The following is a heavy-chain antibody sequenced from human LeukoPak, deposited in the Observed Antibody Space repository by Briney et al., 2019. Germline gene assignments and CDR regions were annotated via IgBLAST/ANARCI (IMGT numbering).Heavy chain of an antibody. CDR2: FSPSGGGT. J-gene: IGHJ6*03. Sequence: PGGSLRLSCAASGFTFSNYAMSWVRQAPGRGLEWVSAFSPSGGGTYYADSVKGRFTISRDNSKNTLYLQMNSLRAEDTAVYYCAKVLGRFYYYYYMDVWGKGTTVTISS. CDR3: AKVLGRFYYYYYMDV. CDR1: GFTFSNYA. D-gene: IGHD1-26*01. V-gene: IGHV3-23*01.